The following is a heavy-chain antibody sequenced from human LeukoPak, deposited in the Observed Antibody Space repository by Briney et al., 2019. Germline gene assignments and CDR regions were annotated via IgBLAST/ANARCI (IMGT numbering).Heavy chain of an antibody. D-gene: IGHD1-26*01. V-gene: IGHV4-39*01. J-gene: IGHJ4*02. Sequence: ASETLSLTCTVSGGSISSSSYYWGWIRQPPGKGLEWIGSIYYSGSTNYNPSLKSRVTISVDTSKNQFSLKLSSVTAADTAVYYCARHEELLRNFDYWGQGTLVTVSS. CDR1: GGSISSSSYY. CDR3: ARHEELLRNFDY. CDR2: IYYSGST.